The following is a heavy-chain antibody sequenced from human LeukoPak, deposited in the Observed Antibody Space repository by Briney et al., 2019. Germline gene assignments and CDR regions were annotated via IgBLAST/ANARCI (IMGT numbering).Heavy chain of an antibody. J-gene: IGHJ5*02. CDR2: IYTSGST. V-gene: IGHV4-61*02. CDR3: ARDRRSNWFDP. Sequence: PSETLSLPCTVSGGPLSVGSYYWRWSRRPAGRGLECIGRIYTSGSTKYNPSLKSRVTISVSTSKNQFSLKLSSVTAADTAVYHCARDRRSNWFDPWGQGTLVTVSS. CDR1: GGPLSVGSYY.